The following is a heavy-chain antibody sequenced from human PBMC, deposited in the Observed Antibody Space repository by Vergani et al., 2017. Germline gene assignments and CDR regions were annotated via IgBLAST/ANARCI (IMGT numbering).Heavy chain of an antibody. Sequence: QVQLQESGPGLVKPSQTLSLTCTVSGCSFSTGGQSWTWLRQSAGKGLEWIGRIYTSGATNYNPSLRSRAIMSVDASKKQFSLKLTSVTAADTAVYYCTSPIRHCDTSTCYYRRAFDVWSPGTTVTASS. D-gene: IGHD3-22*01. V-gene: IGHV4-61*02. CDR3: TSPIRHCDTSTCYYRRAFDV. CDR2: IYTSGAT. J-gene: IGHJ3*01. CDR1: GCSFSTGGQS.